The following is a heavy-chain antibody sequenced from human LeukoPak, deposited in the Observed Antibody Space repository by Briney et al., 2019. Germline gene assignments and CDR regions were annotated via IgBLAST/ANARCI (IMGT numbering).Heavy chain of an antibody. CDR1: GGSFCGYY. Sequence: ASETLSLTCAVYGGSFCGYYWSWIRQPPGKGLEWIGEINHSGSTNYNPSLKSRVTISVDTSKNQFSLKLSSVTAADTAVYYCARDRPFDYWGQGTLVTVSS. CDR2: INHSGST. V-gene: IGHV4-34*01. CDR3: ARDRPFDY. J-gene: IGHJ4*02.